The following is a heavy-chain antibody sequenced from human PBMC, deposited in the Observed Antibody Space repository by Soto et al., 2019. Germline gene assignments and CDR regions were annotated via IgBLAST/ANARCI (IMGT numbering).Heavy chain of an antibody. CDR2: IYHTGST. V-gene: IGHV4-4*02. D-gene: IGHD4-17*01. CDR1: GGSISRSDL. Sequence: QVQLQESGPGLVRPLETLSLTCLVSGGSISRSDLWNWVRQPPGKGLEWIGEIYHTGSTNYNPSLQSRVTISIDSETQFSLKVRSVTAADTAVYYCARTLRTTIPRFNPWGQGILVTVSS. CDR3: ARTLRTTIPRFNP. J-gene: IGHJ5*02.